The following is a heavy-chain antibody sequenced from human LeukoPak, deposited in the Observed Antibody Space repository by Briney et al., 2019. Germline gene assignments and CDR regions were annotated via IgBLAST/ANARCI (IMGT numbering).Heavy chain of an antibody. V-gene: IGHV3-23*01. J-gene: IGHJ3*02. CDR3: AKGTSSLNYDAFDI. D-gene: IGHD6-19*01. Sequence: QSGGSLRLSCAASGFTFSNYAMTWVRQGPGKGLEWVSGISFIISTWSADSVKGRFTISRDNSKNTVYLQMNSLRDDDTAVYYCAKGTSSLNYDAFDIWGQGTLVTVSS. CDR2: ISFIIST. CDR1: GFTFSNYA.